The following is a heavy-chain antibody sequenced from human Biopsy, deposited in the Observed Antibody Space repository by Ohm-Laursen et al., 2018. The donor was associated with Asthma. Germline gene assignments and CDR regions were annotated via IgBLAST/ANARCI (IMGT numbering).Heavy chain of an antibody. D-gene: IGHD5-12*01. Sequence: GSSVKVSCKASGDSLSNYAISWVPQAPGQGLEWMGGLIPSLGTPDHAQMFEGRITITADESTSTAYMVLSSLSSEDTAVYYCARGYSGSDRIVYYYSGLEVWGQGTTVTVSS. CDR1: GDSLSNYA. CDR2: LIPSLGTP. V-gene: IGHV1-69*01. CDR3: ARGYSGSDRIVYYYSGLEV. J-gene: IGHJ6*02.